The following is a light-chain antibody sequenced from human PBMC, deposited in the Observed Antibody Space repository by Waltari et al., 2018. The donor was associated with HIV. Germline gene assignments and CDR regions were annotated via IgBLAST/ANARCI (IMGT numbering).Light chain of an antibody. CDR3: AAWDDRLRTWM. CDR1: SSHIGNTF. J-gene: IGLJ3*02. CDR2: KND. Sequence: QSVLTQPPSASGTPGQRVIVSCSGSSSHIGNTFVSWYQHLPGTTPKLLLYKNDQRPSGVPDRFSGSKSGTSASLAISGLQSDDEADYYCAAWDDRLRTWMFGGGTKLTVL. V-gene: IGLV1-47*01.